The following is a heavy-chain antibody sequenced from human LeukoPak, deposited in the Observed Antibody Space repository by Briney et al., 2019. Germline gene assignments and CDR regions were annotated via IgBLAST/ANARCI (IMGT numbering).Heavy chain of an antibody. D-gene: IGHD3-10*01. V-gene: IGHV3-9*01. J-gene: IGHJ4*02. CDR3: AKDLHYGSADY. CDR1: GLTFDDYA. CDR2: ITWNSDNI. Sequence: GRSLRLSCAASGLTFDDYAMHWVRQAPGQGLEWVSGITWNSDNIEYADSVKGRFTISRDNAKNSLYLQMNSLRAEDTAVYYCAKDLHYGSADYWGQGTLVTVSS.